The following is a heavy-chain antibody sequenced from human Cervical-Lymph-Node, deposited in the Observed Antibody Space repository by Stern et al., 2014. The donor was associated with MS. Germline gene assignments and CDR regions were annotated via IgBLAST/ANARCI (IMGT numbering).Heavy chain of an antibody. CDR3: ARWAYNWDFDY. V-gene: IGHV1-18*01. J-gene: IGHJ4*02. D-gene: IGHD1-20*01. Sequence: VQLVQSGAEVKKPGASVKVSCKASGYTFTRYDIAWVRQATGQGLEWMGWISVYNGNTKYAQKLQGRVTMTRDTSTNTAYMELRSLISDDTAVYYCARWAYNWDFDYWGQGTLVTVSS. CDR1: GYTFTRYD. CDR2: ISVYNGNT.